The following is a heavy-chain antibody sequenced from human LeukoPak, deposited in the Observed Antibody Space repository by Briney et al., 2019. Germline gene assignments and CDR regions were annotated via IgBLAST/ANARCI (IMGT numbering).Heavy chain of an antibody. D-gene: IGHD4-17*01. V-gene: IGHV3-23*01. CDR1: GFTFSSYA. CDR3: AKDPSYGDYFWFDP. J-gene: IGHJ5*02. Sequence: GGSLRLSCAASGFTFSSYAMSWVRQAPGKGLEWVSATSGSGGSTYYADSVKGRFTISRDNSKNTLYLQMNSLRAEDTAVYYCAKDPSYGDYFWFDPWGQGTLVTVSS. CDR2: TSGSGGST.